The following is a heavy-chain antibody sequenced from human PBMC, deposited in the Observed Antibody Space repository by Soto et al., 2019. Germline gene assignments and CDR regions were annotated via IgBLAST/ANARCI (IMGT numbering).Heavy chain of an antibody. CDR3: ARAYCSSTSCYPRGGMDV. D-gene: IGHD2-2*01. J-gene: IGHJ6*02. CDR2: ISAYNGNT. CDR1: GYTFASYG. V-gene: IGHV1-18*01. Sequence: GASVKVSCKASGYTFASYGISWVRQAPGQGLEWMGWISAYNGNTNYAQKLQGRVTMTTDTSTSTAYMELRSLRSDDTAVYYCARAYCSSTSCYPRGGMDVWGQGTTVTVSS.